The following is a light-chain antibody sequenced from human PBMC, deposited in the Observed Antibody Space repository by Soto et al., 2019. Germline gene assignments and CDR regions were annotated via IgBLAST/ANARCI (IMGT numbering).Light chain of an antibody. J-gene: IGKJ1*01. CDR3: QQYNNWPWT. V-gene: IGKV3-15*01. CDR1: QSVSSN. CDR2: GAS. Sequence: EIVMTQSPATLSVSPGERATLSCRASQSVSSNLAWYQQKPGQAPRLLIYGASTRATGIPARLSGSGSGTEFTLTISSLQSEDFAVYYCQQYNNWPWTLGQGTKVDIK.